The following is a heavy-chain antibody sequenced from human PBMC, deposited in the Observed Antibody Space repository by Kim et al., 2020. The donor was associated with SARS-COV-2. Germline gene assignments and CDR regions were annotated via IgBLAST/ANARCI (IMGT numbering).Heavy chain of an antibody. CDR1: GGSISSGGYS. Sequence: SETLSLTCAVSGGSISSGGYSSSWIRQPPGKGLEWIGYIYHSGSTYYNPSLKSRVTISVDRSKNQFSLKLSSVTAADTAVYYCARKNDYGDYYFDYWGQGTLVTVSS. V-gene: IGHV4-30-2*01. J-gene: IGHJ4*02. D-gene: IGHD4-17*01. CDR2: IYHSGST. CDR3: ARKNDYGDYYFDY.